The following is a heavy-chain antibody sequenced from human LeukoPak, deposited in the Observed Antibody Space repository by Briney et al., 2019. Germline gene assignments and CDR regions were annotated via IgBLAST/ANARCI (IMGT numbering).Heavy chain of an antibody. J-gene: IGHJ4*02. CDR2: IYTRGST. D-gene: IGHD3-10*01. CDR3: ARDRSGFGELFFDY. V-gene: IGHV4-4*07. Sequence: PSETLSLTCTVSGGSINNYYWSWFRQPAGKGLEWLGRIYTRGSTNYNPSLKSRVTISVDTSKNQFSLKLSSVTAADTAVYYCARDRSGFGELFFDYWGQGTLVTVSS. CDR1: GGSINNYY.